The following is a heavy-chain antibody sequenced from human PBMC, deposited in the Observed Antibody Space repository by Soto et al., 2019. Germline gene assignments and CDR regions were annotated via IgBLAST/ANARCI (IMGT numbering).Heavy chain of an antibody. CDR3: AREIVTAPANNYLHX. D-gene: IGHD2-21*02. Sequence: SETLSLTCGVSGGTVASSHWWSWVRQSPGGGLEWIWNFYHTGDTNFNPSLQSRLTISVDKSNNQFSLRLNSLTAADTAVDFCAREIVTAPANNYLHXWGPVTMCTVSX. J-gene: IGHJ4*01. CDR1: GGTVASSHW. V-gene: IGHV4-4*02. CDR2: FYHTGDT.